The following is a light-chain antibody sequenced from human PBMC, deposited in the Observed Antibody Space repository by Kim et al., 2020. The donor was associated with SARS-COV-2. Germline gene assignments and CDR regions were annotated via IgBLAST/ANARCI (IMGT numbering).Light chain of an antibody. CDR3: QQYDHWPRT. CDR2: GAS. V-gene: IGKV3-15*01. Sequence: VSPGERATLPWRASQSVSSDLVWYQQKPGQAPRLLIYGASNMTTGFPDRFSGSGSGTEFTLTISSLQSEDFAVYYCQQYDHWPRTFGQGTKVDIK. J-gene: IGKJ1*01. CDR1: QSVSSD.